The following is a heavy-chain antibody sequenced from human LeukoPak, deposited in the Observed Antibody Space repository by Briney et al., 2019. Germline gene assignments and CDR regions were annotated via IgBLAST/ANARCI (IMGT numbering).Heavy chain of an antibody. CDR2: IYTSGST. Sequence: PSQTLSLTCTVSGGSISSGSYYWSWIRQPAGKGLEWIGRIYTSGSTNYNPSLKSRVTISVDTSKNQFSLKLSSVTAADTAVYYCARDVTGTVLLWFGGGGNWFDPWGQGTLVTVSS. CDR1: GGSISSGSYY. J-gene: IGHJ5*02. CDR3: ARDVTGTVLLWFGGGGNWFDP. V-gene: IGHV4-61*02. D-gene: IGHD3-10*01.